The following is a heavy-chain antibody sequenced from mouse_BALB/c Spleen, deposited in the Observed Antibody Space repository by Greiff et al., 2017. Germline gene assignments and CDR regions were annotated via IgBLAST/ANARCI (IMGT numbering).Heavy chain of an antibody. CDR3: ARRFYDYDEGLAMDY. CDR2: ISNGGGST. D-gene: IGHD2-4*01. Sequence: EVQGVESGGGLVQPGGSLKLSCAASGFTFSSYTMSWVRQTPEKRLEWVAYISNGGGSTYYPDTVKGRFTISRDNAKNTLYLQMSSLKSEDTAMYYCARRFYDYDEGLAMDYWGQGTSVTVSS. CDR1: GFTFSSYT. V-gene: IGHV5-12-2*01. J-gene: IGHJ4*01.